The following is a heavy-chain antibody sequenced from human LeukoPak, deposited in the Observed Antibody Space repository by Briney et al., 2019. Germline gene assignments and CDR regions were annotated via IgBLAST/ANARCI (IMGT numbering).Heavy chain of an antibody. CDR2: IRGSGGST. J-gene: IGHJ4*02. Sequence: LTGGSLRLSCAASGFTFSSYAMSWVRQAPGKGLEWVSAIRGSGGSTYYADSVKGRVTISRDNSKNTLYLQMNSLRAEDTAVYYCAKGAADYYDSSGYYGIDYWGQGTLVTVSS. V-gene: IGHV3-23*01. CDR3: AKGAADYYDSSGYYGIDY. CDR1: GFTFSSYA. D-gene: IGHD3-22*01.